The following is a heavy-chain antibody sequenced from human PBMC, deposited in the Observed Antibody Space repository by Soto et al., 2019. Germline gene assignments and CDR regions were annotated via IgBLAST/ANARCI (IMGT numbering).Heavy chain of an antibody. Sequence: QVQLVESGGGVVQPGRSLRLSCAASGFTFSSYAMHWVRQAPGKGLEWVAVISYDGSNKYYADSVKGRFTISRDNSKNTLYLQMNSLRAEDTAVYYCARQLYCSSTSCYFNYGMDVWGQGTTVTVSS. D-gene: IGHD2-2*01. J-gene: IGHJ6*02. CDR3: ARQLYCSSTSCYFNYGMDV. CDR2: ISYDGSNK. CDR1: GFTFSSYA. V-gene: IGHV3-30-3*01.